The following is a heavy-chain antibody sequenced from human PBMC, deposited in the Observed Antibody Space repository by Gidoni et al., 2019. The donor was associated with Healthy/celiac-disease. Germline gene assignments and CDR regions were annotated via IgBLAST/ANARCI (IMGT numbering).Heavy chain of an antibody. J-gene: IGHJ4*02. CDR1: GFTFSSYS. D-gene: IGHD6-13*01. V-gene: IGHV3-21*01. Sequence: EVQLVASGGGLVKPGGSLRLSCAASGFTFSSYSMNWVRQAPGKGLEWVSSISSSSSYIYYADSVKGRFTISRDNAKNSLYLQMNSLRAEDTAVYYCARETEAAAGTFDYWGQGTLVTVSS. CDR2: ISSSSSYI. CDR3: ARETEAAAGTFDY.